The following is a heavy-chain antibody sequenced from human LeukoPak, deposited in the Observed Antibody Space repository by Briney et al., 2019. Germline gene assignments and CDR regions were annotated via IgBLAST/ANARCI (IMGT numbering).Heavy chain of an antibody. J-gene: IGHJ4*02. D-gene: IGHD6-13*01. V-gene: IGHV3-21*01. CDR2: ISSSSSYI. Sequence: PGGSLRLSCAASGFTFSSYNMNWVRQAPGKGLEWVSSISSSSSYIYYADSVKGRFTISRDNAKNSLYLQMNSLRAEDTAVYYCARAQRRQLVPYYFDYWGQGTLVTVSS. CDR1: GFTFSSYN. CDR3: ARAQRRQLVPYYFDY.